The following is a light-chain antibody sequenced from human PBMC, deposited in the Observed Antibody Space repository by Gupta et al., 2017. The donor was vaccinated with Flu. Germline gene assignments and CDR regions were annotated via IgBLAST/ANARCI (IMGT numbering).Light chain of an antibody. CDR1: SSDVGSYNF. Sequence: QSALTQPASVSGSPGQSITISCAGTSSDVGSYNFVSWYQHHPGKAPKLMVYEVSNRPSGVSNRFSGSKSGNTASLTISGLEAEDEADDDCSSYTSTRALGVFGGGTKLTVL. CDR3: SSYTSTRALGV. J-gene: IGLJ3*02. CDR2: EVS. V-gene: IGLV2-14*01.